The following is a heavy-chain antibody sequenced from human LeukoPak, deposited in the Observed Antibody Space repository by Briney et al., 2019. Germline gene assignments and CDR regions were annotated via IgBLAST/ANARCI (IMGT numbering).Heavy chain of an antibody. J-gene: IGHJ4*02. CDR2: INTGGDT. CDR3: AKGDPDRVSTN. Sequence: GGSLRLSCAASGFTLNNFAMAWVRQAPGKGLEWVSTINTGGDTFYTDSVKGRFTISRDNSKNTLNLQMNSLRVEDSAVFYCAKGDPDRVSTNWGQGTLVTVSS. CDR1: GFTLNNFA. D-gene: IGHD3-3*02. V-gene: IGHV3-23*01.